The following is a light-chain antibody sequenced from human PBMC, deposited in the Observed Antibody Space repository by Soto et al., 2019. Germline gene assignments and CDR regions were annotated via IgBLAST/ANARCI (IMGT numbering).Light chain of an antibody. CDR2: GAS. V-gene: IGKV3-15*01. Sequence: EIVMTQSPATLSGSPGERATLSCRASQSVSSNLAWYQQKPGQAPRVLIYGASTRATGIPARFSGSGSGTEFTLTISSLQSEDFAVYYCQHYNNWPRTFGQGTKVEIK. J-gene: IGKJ1*01. CDR3: QHYNNWPRT. CDR1: QSVSSN.